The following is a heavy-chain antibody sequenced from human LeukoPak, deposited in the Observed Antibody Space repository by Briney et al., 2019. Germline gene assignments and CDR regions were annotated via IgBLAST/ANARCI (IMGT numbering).Heavy chain of an antibody. J-gene: IGHJ4*02. V-gene: IGHV1-18*01. CDR1: GYTFTSYG. D-gene: IGHD5-18*01. CDR3: ARGVDTAMVEEYYFDY. Sequence: ASVKVSCKASGYTFTSYGISWVRQAPGQGLEWMGWISAYNGNTNYAQKLQGRVTMTTDTSTSTAYMELRSLRSDDTAVYYCARGVDTAMVEEYYFDYWGQGTLVTVSS. CDR2: ISAYNGNT.